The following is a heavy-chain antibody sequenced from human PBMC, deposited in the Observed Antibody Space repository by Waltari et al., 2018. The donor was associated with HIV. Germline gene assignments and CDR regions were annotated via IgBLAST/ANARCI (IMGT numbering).Heavy chain of an antibody. CDR2: IIPILGST. J-gene: IGHJ6*02. CDR3: ARGDSGDYVAYGMDV. Sequence: QVQLVQSGAEVKKPGSSVKVSCKASGGTFSAYAISWVRQAPGQGLEWMGGIIPILGSTNYAHKFQGRVTITADESTSTAYIELRSLRSEDTAVYYCARGDSGDYVAYGMDVWGQGTTVTVSS. D-gene: IGHD4-17*01. V-gene: IGHV1-69*01. CDR1: GGTFSAYA.